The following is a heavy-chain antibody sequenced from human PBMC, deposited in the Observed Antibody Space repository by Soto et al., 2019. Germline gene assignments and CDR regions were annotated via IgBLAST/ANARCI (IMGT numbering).Heavy chain of an antibody. CDR2: IWYDGSNK. Sequence: QVQLVESGGGVVQPGRSLRLSCAASGFTFSSYGMHWVRQAPGKGLEWVAVIWYDGSNKYYADSVKGRFTISRDNSKNTLYLQMNSLRAEDTAVYYCARDGATMVRGVIEFGMDVWGQGTTVTVSS. CDR3: ARDGATMVRGVIEFGMDV. V-gene: IGHV3-33*01. J-gene: IGHJ6*02. D-gene: IGHD3-10*01. CDR1: GFTFSSYG.